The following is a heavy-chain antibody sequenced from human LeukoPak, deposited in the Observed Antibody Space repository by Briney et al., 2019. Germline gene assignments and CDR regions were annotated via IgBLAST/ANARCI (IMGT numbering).Heavy chain of an antibody. D-gene: IGHD6-13*01. J-gene: IGHJ5*02. CDR3: ARDKRIAAAGTWFDP. CDR1: GGSISSGDYY. V-gene: IGHV4-30-4*01. Sequence: SETLSLTCTVSGGSISSGDYYWSWIRQPPGKGLEWIGYIYYSGSTYYNPSLKSRVTISVDTSKNQFSLKLSSVIAADTAVYYCARDKRIAAAGTWFDPWGQGTLVTVSS. CDR2: IYYSGST.